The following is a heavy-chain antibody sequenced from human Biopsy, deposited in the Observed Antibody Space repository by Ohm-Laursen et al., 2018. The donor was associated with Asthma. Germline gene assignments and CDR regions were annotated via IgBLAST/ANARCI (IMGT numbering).Heavy chain of an antibody. Sequence: SLRLSCSASGFTFGDYCMSWVRQVPGQGLEWVAVISYDGSSIYYADSVKGRFTISRDNSKNTLYLQMNSLRDEDTAVYYCARFKRGYSYGYAGVFDYWGQGTLATVSS. V-gene: IGHV3-30*12. CDR1: GFTFGDYC. CDR2: ISYDGSSI. D-gene: IGHD5-18*01. CDR3: ARFKRGYSYGYAGVFDY. J-gene: IGHJ4*02.